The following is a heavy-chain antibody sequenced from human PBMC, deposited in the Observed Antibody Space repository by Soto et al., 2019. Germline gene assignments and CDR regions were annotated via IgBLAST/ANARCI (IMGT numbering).Heavy chain of an antibody. D-gene: IGHD6-19*01. CDR3: AGTKQWLAFDY. Sequence: SETLSLTCTVSGTSISSSDYYWGWIRQPPGKGLEWITSIYYTGMTYYNPSLKSRVTISVDTSKNQFSLKLSSVTAADTAVYYCAGTKQWLAFDYWGQGTLVTVSS. CDR2: IYYTGMT. J-gene: IGHJ4*02. CDR1: GTSISSSDYY. V-gene: IGHV4-39*07.